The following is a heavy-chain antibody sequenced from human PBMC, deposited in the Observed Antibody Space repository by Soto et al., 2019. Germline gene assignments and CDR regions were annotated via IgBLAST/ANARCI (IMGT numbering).Heavy chain of an antibody. CDR2: ISSSDNII. CDR3: ARDRGYYDSSGYFDY. CDR1: GFTFSDYY. J-gene: IGHJ4*02. D-gene: IGHD3-22*01. V-gene: IGHV3-11*01. Sequence: PVGSLRLSCAVSGFTFSDYYMSWIRQAPGKGLEWVSYISSSDNIIYYADSVKGRFTISRDNAKNSLYLQMNSLRAEDTAVYYCARDRGYYDSSGYFDYWGQGTLVTVSS.